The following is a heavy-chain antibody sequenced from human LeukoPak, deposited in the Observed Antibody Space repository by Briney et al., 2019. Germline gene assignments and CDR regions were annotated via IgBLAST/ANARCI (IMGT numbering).Heavy chain of an antibody. CDR2: ISASGGST. V-gene: IGHV3-23*01. CDR1: GFTFSSSA. Sequence: GGSLRLSCAASGFTFSSSAMSGVRQVPGKGLEWVSGISASGGSTYYADSVKGRFTISRDNSKNTLYLQMNSLRAEDTAVYYCARGFSYGMDVWGQGTTVTVSS. J-gene: IGHJ6*02. CDR3: ARGFSYGMDV.